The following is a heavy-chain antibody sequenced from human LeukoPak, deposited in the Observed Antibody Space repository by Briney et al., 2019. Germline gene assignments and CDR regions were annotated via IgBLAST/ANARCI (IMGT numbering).Heavy chain of an antibody. CDR1: RDSISRGSYY. D-gene: IGHD4-17*01. Sequence: PSETLSLTCTVSRDSISRGSYYWGWIRQPPGKGLEWIGTIYYSGSTYYNPSLKSRVTISVDTAKNYFSLSLRSVTAADTALYHCARQDYVSSYFDPWGQGTLVTVSS. J-gene: IGHJ5*02. V-gene: IGHV4-39*01. CDR2: IYYSGST. CDR3: ARQDYVSSYFDP.